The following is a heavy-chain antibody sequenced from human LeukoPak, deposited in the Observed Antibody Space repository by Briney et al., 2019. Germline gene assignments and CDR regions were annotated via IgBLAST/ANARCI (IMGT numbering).Heavy chain of an antibody. Sequence: GGSLRVSCAASGFTFSTYWLHWVRQGSGKGLVWVSRINTDGSDIRYAESVKGRFTISRDNAKNSLYLQMNSLRAEDSAVYYCARGPKVGATDWYFDLWGRGTLVTVSS. V-gene: IGHV3-74*01. J-gene: IGHJ2*01. CDR3: ARGPKVGATDWYFDL. D-gene: IGHD1-26*01. CDR1: GFTFSTYW. CDR2: INTDGSDI.